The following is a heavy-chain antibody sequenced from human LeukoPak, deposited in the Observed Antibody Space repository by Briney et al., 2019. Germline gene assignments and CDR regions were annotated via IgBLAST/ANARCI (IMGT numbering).Heavy chain of an antibody. Sequence: GGSLRLSCAASGFTVTGNQMNWVRQAPGKGPEWVLVIYSGGGTFYADSVKGRFTISRDNSKNTLYLQMNSLRAEDTAVYYCESWVPPFDHWGQGTLVTVSS. CDR2: IYSGGGT. CDR3: ESWVPPFDH. J-gene: IGHJ4*02. D-gene: IGHD1-1*01. CDR1: GFTVTGNQ. V-gene: IGHV3-66*01.